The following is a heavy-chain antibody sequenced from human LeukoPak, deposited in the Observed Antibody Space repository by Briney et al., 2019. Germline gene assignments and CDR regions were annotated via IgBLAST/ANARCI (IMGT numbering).Heavy chain of an antibody. CDR1: GFTFSSYA. V-gene: IGHV3-48*01. CDR2: ISSSSSTI. CDR3: AKARIVVVPRPPFDY. D-gene: IGHD3-22*01. J-gene: IGHJ4*02. Sequence: GGSLRLSCAASGFTFSSYAMHWVRQAPGKGLEWVSYISSSSSTIYYADSVKGRFTISRDNAKNTLYLQMNSLRAEDTAVYYCAKARIVVVPRPPFDYWGQGTLVTVSS.